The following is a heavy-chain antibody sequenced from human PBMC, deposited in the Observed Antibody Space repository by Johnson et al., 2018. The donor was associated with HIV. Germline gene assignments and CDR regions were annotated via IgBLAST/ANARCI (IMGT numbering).Heavy chain of an antibody. CDR1: GFTFSSYA. CDR2: ISSNGGST. J-gene: IGHJ3*02. D-gene: IGHD3-9*01. CDR3: TTDWTLRYFDWLFHDAFDM. Sequence: VQLVESGGGLVQPGGSLRLSCAASGFTFSSYAMHWVRQAPGKGLEYVSAISSNGGSTYYANSVKGRFTISRDNSKNTLYLQMGSLRAEDTAVYYCTTDWTLRYFDWLFHDAFDMWGQGTMVTVSS. V-gene: IGHV3-64*01.